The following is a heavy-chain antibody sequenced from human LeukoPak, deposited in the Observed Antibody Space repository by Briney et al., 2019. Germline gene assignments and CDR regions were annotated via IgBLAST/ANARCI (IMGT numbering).Heavy chain of an antibody. V-gene: IGHV3-21*01. J-gene: IGHJ4*02. D-gene: IGHD3-10*01. Sequence: EGSLRLSCAASGFTFSSYSMNWVRQAPGKGLEWVSSISSSSSYIYYADSVKGRFTISRDNAKNSLYLQMNSLRAEDTAVYYCARVESWFGEFFDYWGQGTLVTVSS. CDR1: GFTFSSYS. CDR3: ARVESWFGEFFDY. CDR2: ISSSSSYI.